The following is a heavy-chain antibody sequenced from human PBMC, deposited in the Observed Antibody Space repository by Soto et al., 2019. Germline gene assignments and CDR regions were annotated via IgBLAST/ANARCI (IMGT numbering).Heavy chain of an antibody. V-gene: IGHV1-18*01. CDR1: GYTLTASC. Sequence: QGQLVQSASELKEPGASLRVACKASGYTLTASCISWVRQTPGQGLAWLGWIKTSNDYTTSAQKFHDSITLTADTSTVTAYMDLRSLTSDDTAFYFCATDRSFVLLGWASSLSFGMDVWGQGATVTVAS. D-gene: IGHD3-16*01. CDR2: IKTSNDYT. J-gene: IGHJ6*02. CDR3: ATDRSFVLLGWASSLSFGMDV.